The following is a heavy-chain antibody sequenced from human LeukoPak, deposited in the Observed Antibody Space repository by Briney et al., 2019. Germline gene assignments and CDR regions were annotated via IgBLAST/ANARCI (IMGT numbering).Heavy chain of an antibody. J-gene: IGHJ4*02. V-gene: IGHV1-8*02. Sequence: ASVKVSCKASGGTFSSYAINWVRQATGQGLEWMGWMNPNSGNTGYAQKFQGRVTMTRNTSISTAYMELSSLRSEDTAVYYCASPVRYYDSSGFFLWGQGTLVTVSS. CDR2: MNPNSGNT. CDR3: ASPVRYYDSSGFFL. CDR1: GGTFSSYA. D-gene: IGHD3-22*01.